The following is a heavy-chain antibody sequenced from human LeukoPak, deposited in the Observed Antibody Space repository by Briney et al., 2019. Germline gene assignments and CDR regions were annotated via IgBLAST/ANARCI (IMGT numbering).Heavy chain of an antibody. CDR2: ISGSGGST. D-gene: IGHD3-3*01. Sequence: PGGSLRLSCAASGFTFSSYAMSWVRQAPGKGLEWVSAISGSGGSTYYADSVKGRFTISRDNSKNTLYLQMNSLRAEDTAVYYCAKPPKRYYDFWSGFDYWGQGTLVTVSS. CDR1: GFTFSSYA. J-gene: IGHJ4*02. CDR3: AKPPKRYYDFWSGFDY. V-gene: IGHV3-23*01.